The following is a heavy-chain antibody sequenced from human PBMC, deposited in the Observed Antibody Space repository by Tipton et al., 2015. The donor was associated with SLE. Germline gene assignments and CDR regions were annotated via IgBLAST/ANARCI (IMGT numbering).Heavy chain of an antibody. CDR3: ARGPPSRPNFFDH. J-gene: IGHJ4*02. V-gene: IGHV4-61*02. Sequence: TLSLTCTVSGGSISSGSFYWSWSRQPAGKGLEWIGRIYSTGGTNYNPSLKSRVTISVDKNQFSLELNSVTAADTAVYYCARGPPSRPNFFDHWGQGTLVTVSS. CDR2: IYSTGGT. D-gene: IGHD6-6*01. CDR1: GGSISSGSFY.